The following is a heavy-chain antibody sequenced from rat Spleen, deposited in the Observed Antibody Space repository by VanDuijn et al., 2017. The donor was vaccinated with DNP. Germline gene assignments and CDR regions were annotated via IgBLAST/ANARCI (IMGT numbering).Heavy chain of an antibody. D-gene: IGHD1-4*01. CDR2: IWSGGTT. CDR1: GFSLTSNS. CDR3: TRTGSYKLGYYFDY. Sequence: QVQLKESGPGLVQPSQTLSLTCTVSGFSLTSNSVSWVRQSPGKGLEWMGTIWSGGTTYYNPAFKSRLSISRDTSESQVFLKMNRLQTEDTAIYFCTRTGSYKLGYYFDYWGQGVMVTVSS. J-gene: IGHJ2*01. V-gene: IGHV2-1*01.